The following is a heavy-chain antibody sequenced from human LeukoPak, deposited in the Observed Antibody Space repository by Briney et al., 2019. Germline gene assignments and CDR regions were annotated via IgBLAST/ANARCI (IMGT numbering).Heavy chain of an antibody. CDR1: GFTFSSYG. J-gene: IGHJ4*02. CDR3: ARDQLAYSGYDTLFDY. Sequence: GGSLRLSCAASGFTFSSYGMHWVRQAPGKGLEWVAVIWYDGSNKYYADSVKGRFTISRDNSENTLYLQLNSLRPEDTAVYYCARDQLAYSGYDTLFDYWGQGTLVTVSS. D-gene: IGHD5-12*01. CDR2: IWYDGSNK. V-gene: IGHV3-33*01.